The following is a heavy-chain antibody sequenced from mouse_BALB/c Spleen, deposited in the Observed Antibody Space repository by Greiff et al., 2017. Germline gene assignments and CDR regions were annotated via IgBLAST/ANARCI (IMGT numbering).Heavy chain of an antibody. CDR3: ARSYGNYDYAMDY. J-gene: IGHJ4*01. CDR1: GYSITSDYA. D-gene: IGHD2-1*01. CDR2: ISYSGST. V-gene: IGHV3-2*02. Sequence: EVKLQESGPGLVKPSQSLSLTCTVTGYSITSDYAWNWIRQFPGNKLEWMGYISYSGSTSYNPSLKSRISITRDTSKNQFFLQLNSVTTEDTATYYCARSYGNYDYAMDYWGQGTSVTVSS.